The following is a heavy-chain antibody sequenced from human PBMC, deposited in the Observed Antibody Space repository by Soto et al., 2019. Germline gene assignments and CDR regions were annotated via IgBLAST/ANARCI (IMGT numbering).Heavy chain of an antibody. J-gene: IGHJ4*02. Sequence: EASVKVSCKASGGTFSSYDTSWVRQAPGQGLEWMGGIIPKFGTTNYAQKFQGRVTITADESTSTVYMDLSSLGSDDTAFYYCATLKQAPNGIDYWGQGTLVTVSS. D-gene: IGHD2-8*01. CDR3: ATLKQAPNGIDY. CDR1: GGTFSSYD. CDR2: IIPKFGTT. V-gene: IGHV1-69*13.